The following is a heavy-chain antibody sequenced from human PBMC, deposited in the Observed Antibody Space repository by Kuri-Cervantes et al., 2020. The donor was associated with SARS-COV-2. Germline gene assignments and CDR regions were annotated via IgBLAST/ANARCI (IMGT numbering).Heavy chain of an antibody. D-gene: IGHD3-3*01. CDR1: GFTFSSYG. Sequence: RGSLRLSCAASGFTFSSYGMHWVRQAPGKGLEWVAVIWYDGSNKYYADSVKGRFTISRANSKTTLYLQMNSLKTEDTAVYYCTTGGITIFGVVISFYYYYMDVWGKGTTVTVSS. V-gene: IGHV3-33*01. CDR3: TTGGITIFGVVISFYYYYMDV. J-gene: IGHJ6*03. CDR2: IWYDGSNK.